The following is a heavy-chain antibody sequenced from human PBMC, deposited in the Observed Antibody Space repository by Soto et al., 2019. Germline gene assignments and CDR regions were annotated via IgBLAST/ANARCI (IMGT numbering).Heavy chain of an antibody. Sequence: LRLSCEASGFTFNNVWMSWIRQAPGKGLEWVGRIRSKIDGGTTDDAAPAKGRFTISRDDSKNTLYLQMNSLKTEDTAVYYCSFQESTTVTTFEYWGQGTLVTVSS. CDR1: GFTFNNVW. J-gene: IGHJ4*01. D-gene: IGHD4-17*01. V-gene: IGHV3-15*01. CDR2: IRSKIDGGTT. CDR3: SFQESTTVTTFEY.